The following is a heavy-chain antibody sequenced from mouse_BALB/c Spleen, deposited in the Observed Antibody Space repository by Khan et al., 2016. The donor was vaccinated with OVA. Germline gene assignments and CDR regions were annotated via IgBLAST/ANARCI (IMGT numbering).Heavy chain of an antibody. D-gene: IGHD1-1*01. Sequence: QVQLQQSGAELMKPGASVKISCKASGYTFSSYWIEWVKQRPGHGLEWIGEILPGSGSTNYNVNFKDTATFTADTSSNTAYMQLSSLTSEDSAVYSCARSGRRTAWFAYWGQGTLVTVSA. V-gene: IGHV1-9*01. CDR2: ILPGSGST. J-gene: IGHJ3*01. CDR3: ARSGRRTAWFAY. CDR1: GYTFSSYW.